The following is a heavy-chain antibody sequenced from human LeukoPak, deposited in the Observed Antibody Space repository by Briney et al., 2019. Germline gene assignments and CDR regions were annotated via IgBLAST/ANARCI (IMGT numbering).Heavy chain of an antibody. CDR2: IYYSGST. CDR1: GGSFSSGTYY. J-gene: IGHJ4*02. Sequence: SETLSLTCSVSGGSFSSGTYYGNWIRQAPGKGLEWIGYIYYSGSTNYNPSLKSRVTISVDTSRNQFSLKLSSVTAADTAVYYCARVTIFGVPYFDYWGQGTLVTVSS. V-gene: IGHV4-61*01. D-gene: IGHD3-3*01. CDR3: ARVTIFGVPYFDY.